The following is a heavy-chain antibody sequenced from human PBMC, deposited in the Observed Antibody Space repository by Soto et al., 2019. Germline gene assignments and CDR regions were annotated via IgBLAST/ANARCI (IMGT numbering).Heavy chain of an antibody. CDR3: ARERPGGARLDP. J-gene: IGHJ5*02. Sequence: QVQLQESGPGLVKPSQTLSLTCTVSGGSISSGDYYWSWIRQPPGKGLEWIGYIYHSGSTYYNPSLKSRVTRSVNTSKNQFSLKLSSVTAADTAVYYCARERPGGARLDPWGQGTLVTVSS. CDR1: GGSISSGDYY. D-gene: IGHD2-15*01. CDR2: IYHSGST. V-gene: IGHV4-30-4*01.